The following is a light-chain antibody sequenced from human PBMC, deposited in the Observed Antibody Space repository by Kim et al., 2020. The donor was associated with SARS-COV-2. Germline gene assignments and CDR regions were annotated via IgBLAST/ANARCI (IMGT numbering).Light chain of an antibody. CDR1: QSVSNS. CDR2: DAS. Sequence: EIVMTQSPATLSVSPGERATLSCRASQSVSNSLAWYQQKPGQAPRLLIYDASTRATGIPARFTGSGSATEFTLTISSLQSEDFAVYYCQQYNDWPPWTFGQGTKVDIK. CDR3: QQYNDWPPWT. V-gene: IGKV3-15*01. J-gene: IGKJ1*01.